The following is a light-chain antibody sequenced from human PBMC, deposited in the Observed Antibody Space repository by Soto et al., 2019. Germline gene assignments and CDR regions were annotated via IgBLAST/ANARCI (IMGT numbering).Light chain of an antibody. Sequence: IVFTHSPGTLSLSPWERATLSFRASQSVSSYLAWYQQKPGQAPRLLIYDTSTRATGIPARFSGSGSGTEFTLTISSLQPDDFATYYCQHYNSYSEAFGQGTKVDIK. V-gene: IGKV3-15*01. CDR3: QHYNSYSEA. CDR2: DTS. CDR1: QSVSSY. J-gene: IGKJ1*01.